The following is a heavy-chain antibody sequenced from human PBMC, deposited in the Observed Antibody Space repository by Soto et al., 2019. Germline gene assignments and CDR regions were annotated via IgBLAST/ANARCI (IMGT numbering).Heavy chain of an antibody. Sequence: GGSLRLSCAASGFTFDGYAMHWVRQAPGKGLEWVSGISWNSGSIGYADSVKGRFTISRDNAKNSLYLQMNSLRAEDTALYYCAKDIILGGSSSWYLAFDIWGQGTMVTVSS. D-gene: IGHD6-13*01. CDR3: AKDIILGGSSSWYLAFDI. J-gene: IGHJ3*02. CDR1: GFTFDGYA. CDR2: ISWNSGSI. V-gene: IGHV3-9*01.